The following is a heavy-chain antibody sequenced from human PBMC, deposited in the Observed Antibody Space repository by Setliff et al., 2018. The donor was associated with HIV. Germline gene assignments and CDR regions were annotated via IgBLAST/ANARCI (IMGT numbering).Heavy chain of an antibody. CDR1: GDSITSGHFY. D-gene: IGHD6-19*01. J-gene: IGHJ5*02. V-gene: IGHV4-39*01. Sequence: PSETLSLTCTVSGDSITSGHFYWGWIRQAPGKGPEWIGNILDGRVTFFNPSLRGRVTISVDASKNQVSLNLRSVTAADSAVYHCARPHSGRGGGAYFDPWGQGILVTVSS. CDR2: ILDGRVT. CDR3: ARPHSGRGGGAYFDP.